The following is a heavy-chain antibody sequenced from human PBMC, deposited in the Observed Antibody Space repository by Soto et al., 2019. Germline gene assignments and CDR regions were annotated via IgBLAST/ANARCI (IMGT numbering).Heavy chain of an antibody. CDR1: GFTFSNAW. CDR3: TTDDVPYYYDSSGYAGDY. J-gene: IGHJ4*02. CDR2: IKSKTDGGTT. Sequence: GGSLRLSCAASGFTFSNAWMNWVRQAPGKGLEWVGRIKSKTDGGTTDYAAPVKGRFTISRDDSKNTLYLQMNSLKTEDTAVYYCTTDDVPYYYDSSGYAGDYWGQGTLVTVSS. D-gene: IGHD3-22*01. V-gene: IGHV3-15*07.